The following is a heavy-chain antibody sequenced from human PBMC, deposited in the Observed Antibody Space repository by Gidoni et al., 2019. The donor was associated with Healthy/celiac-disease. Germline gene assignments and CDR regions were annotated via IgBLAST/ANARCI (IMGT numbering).Heavy chain of an antibody. CDR1: GFTFSDYY. J-gene: IGHJ6*04. Sequence: QVQLVESGGGLVKPGGSLRLSCAASGFTFSDYYMSWIRQAPGKGLELVSYISSSSSYTNYADSVKGRFTISRDNAKNSLYLQMNSLRAEDTAVYYCARDLTARAVTTQQPMDVWGKGTTVTVSS. D-gene: IGHD4-17*01. V-gene: IGHV3-11*06. CDR2: ISSSSSYT. CDR3: ARDLTARAVTTQQPMDV.